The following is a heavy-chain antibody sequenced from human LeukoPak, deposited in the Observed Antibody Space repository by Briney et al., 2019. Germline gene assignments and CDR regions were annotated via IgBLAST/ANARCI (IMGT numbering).Heavy chain of an antibody. CDR1: GHTFTSYG. CDR2: FDPEDGET. D-gene: IGHD3-10*01. Sequence: GASVKVSCKASGHTFTSYGISWVRQAPGKGLEWMGSFDPEDGETIYAQKFQGRVTMTEDTSTDTTYMELNSLRSEDTAVYYCSTDPNYYGSGSLDYWGQGTLVTVSS. J-gene: IGHJ4*02. V-gene: IGHV1-24*01. CDR3: STDPNYYGSGSLDY.